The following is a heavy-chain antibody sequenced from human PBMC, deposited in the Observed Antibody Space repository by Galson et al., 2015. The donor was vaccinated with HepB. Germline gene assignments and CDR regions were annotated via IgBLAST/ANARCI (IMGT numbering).Heavy chain of an antibody. V-gene: IGHV3-30*18. Sequence: SLRLSCAVSGFTFSSYGMHWGRQAPGKGLEWVAVISYDGSNKYYADSVKGRFTISRDNSKNTLYLQMNSLRAEDTAVYYCAKDSESVNYYDSSGYAFDYWGQGTLVTVSS. J-gene: IGHJ4*02. CDR3: AKDSESVNYYDSSGYAFDY. CDR2: ISYDGSNK. CDR1: GFTFSSYG. D-gene: IGHD3-22*01.